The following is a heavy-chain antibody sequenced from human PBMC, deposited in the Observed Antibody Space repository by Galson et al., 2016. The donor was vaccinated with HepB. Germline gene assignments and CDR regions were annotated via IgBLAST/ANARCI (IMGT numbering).Heavy chain of an antibody. CDR2: VGGTGYNT. CDR1: GFIFSDYS. V-gene: IGHV3-23*01. D-gene: IGHD2-15*01. Sequence: SLRLSCAASGFIFSDYSMSWVRQAPGRGLQWVSAVGGTGYNTYYAGSVTGRFTISRDNSKNTVYLQMNSLRAEDTAVYYCAGYCRGGSCSRHGSFDYWSQGTLVTVSS. J-gene: IGHJ4*02. CDR3: AGYCRGGSCSRHGSFDY.